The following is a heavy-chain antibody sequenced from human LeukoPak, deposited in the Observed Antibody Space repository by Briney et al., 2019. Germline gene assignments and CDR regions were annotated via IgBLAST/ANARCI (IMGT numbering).Heavy chain of an antibody. CDR1: GGSFSGYY. D-gene: IGHD4-17*01. CDR3: ARLTTVTTRPYYYYYYYMDV. Sequence: SETLSLTCAVYGGSFSGYYWSWIRQPPGKGLEWIGEINHSGSTNYNPSLKSRVTISVDTSKNQFSLKLSSVTAADTAVYYCARLTTVTTRPYYYYYYYMDVWGKGTTVTISS. CDR2: INHSGST. V-gene: IGHV4-34*01. J-gene: IGHJ6*03.